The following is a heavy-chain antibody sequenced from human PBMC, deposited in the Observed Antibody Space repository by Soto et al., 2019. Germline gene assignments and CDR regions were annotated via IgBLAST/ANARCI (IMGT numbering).Heavy chain of an antibody. CDR3: ARALYDSSGYETLNWFDP. Sequence: QLQLQESGSGLVKPSQTLSLTCAVSGGSISSGGYSWSWIRQPPGKGLEWIGYIYHSGSTYYNPSLKSRVTISVDRSKNQFSLKLSSVTAAYTAVYYCARALYDSSGYETLNWFDPWGQGTLVTVSS. CDR1: GGSISSGGYS. CDR2: IYHSGST. V-gene: IGHV4-30-2*01. J-gene: IGHJ5*02. D-gene: IGHD3-22*01.